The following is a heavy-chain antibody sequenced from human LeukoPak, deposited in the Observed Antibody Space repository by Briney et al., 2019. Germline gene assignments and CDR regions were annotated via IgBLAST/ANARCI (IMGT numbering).Heavy chain of an antibody. D-gene: IGHD5-18*01. J-gene: IGHJ4*02. V-gene: IGHV3-48*01. CDR3: ARGRGYSYDTDY. CDR1: GFTFSSYS. CDR2: ISSSGSTI. Sequence: GGSLRLSCAASGFTFSSYSVKWVRQAPGKGLEWLSYISSSGSTIYYEESVKGRFTISRDNAKNSLYLQMNSLRAEDTAVYYCARGRGYSYDTDYWGQGTLVTVSS.